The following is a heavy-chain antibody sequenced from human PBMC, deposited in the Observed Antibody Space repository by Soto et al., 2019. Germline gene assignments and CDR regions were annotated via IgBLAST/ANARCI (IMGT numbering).Heavy chain of an antibody. Sequence: QVQLVESGGGVVQPVRSLRLSCAASGFTFSSYAMHWVRQAPGKGLEWGAVISYDGSNKYYADSVRGGFPISRDNSKNTLYLQMNSLRAEDTAVYYCARVGGGGYCSGGSCFHYYYYGMDVWGQGTTVTVSS. D-gene: IGHD2-15*01. J-gene: IGHJ6*02. CDR1: GFTFSSYA. V-gene: IGHV3-30*14. CDR2: ISYDGSNK. CDR3: ARVGGGGYCSGGSCFHYYYYGMDV.